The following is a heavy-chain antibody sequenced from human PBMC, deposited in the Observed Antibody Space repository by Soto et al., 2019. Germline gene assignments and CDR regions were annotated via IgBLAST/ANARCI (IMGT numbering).Heavy chain of an antibody. V-gene: IGHV3-30*18. CDR1: GFTFSSYG. D-gene: IGHD6-13*01. CDR3: AKDGDIAAAGYYFDY. CDR2: ISYNGNNL. Sequence: PGGSLRLSCAASGFTFSSYGMHWVRQAPGKGLEWVAVISYNGNNLYYADSVKGRFTISRDNSKNTLYLQMNSLRVEDMAVYYCAKDGDIAAAGYYFDYWGQGALVTVSS. J-gene: IGHJ4*02.